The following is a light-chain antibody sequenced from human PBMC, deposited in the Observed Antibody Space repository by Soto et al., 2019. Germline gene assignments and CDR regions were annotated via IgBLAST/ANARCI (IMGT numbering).Light chain of an antibody. J-gene: IGKJ5*01. V-gene: IGKV3-15*01. CDR1: HSVTSS. CDR3: QQDNSLYEKFLQET. CDR2: DAS. Sequence: EIVMTQSPGTLSVSPEKRATLFCRASHSVTSSLPCYQQKPGQSSMLFIYDASIRATCILARFTVCGSGTEFTLTLCSLQSEDFGIYYCQQDNSLYEKFLQETF.